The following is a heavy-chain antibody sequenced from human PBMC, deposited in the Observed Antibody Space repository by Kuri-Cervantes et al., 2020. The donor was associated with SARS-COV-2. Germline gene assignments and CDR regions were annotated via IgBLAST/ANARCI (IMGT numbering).Heavy chain of an antibody. D-gene: IGHD3-3*01. CDR1: GGSFSGYY. Sequence: GSLRLSCAVYGGSFSGYYWSWIRQPPGKGLVWIGEINHTGSTNYNPSLKSRVTISVGASKNQFSLKLNSVTAADTAVYYCARGTYTYYDFWRGPYFDYWGQGNLVTVSS. V-gene: IGHV4-34*01. CDR2: INHTGST. J-gene: IGHJ4*02. CDR3: ARGTYTYYDFWRGPYFDY.